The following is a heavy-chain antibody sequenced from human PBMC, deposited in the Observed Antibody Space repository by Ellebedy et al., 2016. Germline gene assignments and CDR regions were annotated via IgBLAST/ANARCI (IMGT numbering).Heavy chain of an antibody. D-gene: IGHD3-16*02. J-gene: IGHJ4*02. CDR3: AGWRGPDYVWGSYRWYYFDY. Sequence: GGSLRLSCAASGFTFSDYYMSWIRQAPGKGLEWVSYISSSGTTIYYADSVKGRFTISRDNAKYSLHLQMNTLRAEDTAVYYSAGWRGPDYVWGSYRWYYFDYWGQGTLVTVSS. CDR1: GFTFSDYY. CDR2: ISSSGTTI. V-gene: IGHV3-11*01.